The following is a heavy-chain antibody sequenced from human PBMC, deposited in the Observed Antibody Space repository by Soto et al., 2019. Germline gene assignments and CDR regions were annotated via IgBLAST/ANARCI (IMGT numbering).Heavy chain of an antibody. CDR3: ARAGLLADRPFDY. Sequence: PSVTLSLTCAFNGGSFSGYYWSWIRHPPGKGLEWIGEIHHSGSTIYTPSLKSGVTISVDTSKIQFSLKLSSVTAADTAVFYCARAGLLADRPFDYWGQGTLVTVSS. CDR2: IHHSGST. V-gene: IGHV4-34*01. D-gene: IGHD6-6*01. CDR1: GGSFSGYY. J-gene: IGHJ4*02.